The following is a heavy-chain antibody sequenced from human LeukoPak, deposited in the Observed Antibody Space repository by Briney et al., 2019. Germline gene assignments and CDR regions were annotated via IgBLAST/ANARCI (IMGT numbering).Heavy chain of an antibody. D-gene: IGHD6-6*01. CDR1: GGSISSGGYY. CDR2: IYYSGST. V-gene: IGHV4-61*08. Sequence: SETLSLTCTVSGGSISSGGYYWSWIRQHPGKGLEWIGYIYYSGSTNYNPSLKSRVTMSVDTSKNQFSLKLSSVTAADTAVYYCARELGQLVPDWGQGTLVTVSS. CDR3: ARELGQLVPD. J-gene: IGHJ4*02.